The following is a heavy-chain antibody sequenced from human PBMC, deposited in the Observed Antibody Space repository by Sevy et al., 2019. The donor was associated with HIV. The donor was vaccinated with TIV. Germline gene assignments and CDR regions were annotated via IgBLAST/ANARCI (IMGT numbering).Heavy chain of an antibody. D-gene: IGHD3-22*01. J-gene: IGHJ3*02. Sequence: GGSLRLSCAASGFTFSNAWMSWVRQAPGKGLEWVGRIKSKTDGGTTDYAAPVKGRFTISRDDSKNTLYLQMNSLKTEETAVYYCTTDKRRDYDSSGYWSQGAFDIWGQGTMVTVSS. CDR2: IKSKTDGGTT. V-gene: IGHV3-15*01. CDR1: GFTFSNAW. CDR3: TTDKRRDYDSSGYWSQGAFDI.